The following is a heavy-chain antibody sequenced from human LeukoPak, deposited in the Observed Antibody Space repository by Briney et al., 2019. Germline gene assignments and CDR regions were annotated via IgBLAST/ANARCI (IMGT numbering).Heavy chain of an antibody. D-gene: IGHD3-22*01. CDR3: ARVYDSSGYYESPFDD. CDR2: INPSGGST. V-gene: IGHV1-46*01. J-gene: IGHJ4*02. Sequence: ASVKVSCKASGYTFTSYYMHWVRQAPGQGLEWMGIINPSGGSTSYAQKFQGRVTMTRDMSTSTVYMELSSLRSEDTDVYYCARVYDSSGYYESPFDDWGQGTLVTVSS. CDR1: GYTFTSYY.